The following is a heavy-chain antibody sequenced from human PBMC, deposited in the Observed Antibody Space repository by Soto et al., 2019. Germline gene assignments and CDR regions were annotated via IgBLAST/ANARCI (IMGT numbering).Heavy chain of an antibody. CDR2: ISGSGGST. V-gene: IGHV3-23*01. J-gene: IGHJ6*02. D-gene: IGHD4-4*01. Sequence: WGSLRLSCAASVFTFSIYAMSWVRQAPGKGLEWVSAISGSGGSTYYADSVKGRFTISRDNSKNTLYLQMNSLRAEDTAVYYCEKDLYSTKKKYYYGMDVRGQGTTVTVSS. CDR1: VFTFSIYA. CDR3: EKDLYSTKKKYYYGMDV.